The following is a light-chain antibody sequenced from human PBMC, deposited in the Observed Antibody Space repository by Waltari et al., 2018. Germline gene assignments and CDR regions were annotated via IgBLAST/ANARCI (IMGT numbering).Light chain of an antibody. CDR2: AAS. CDR1: QDITNY. J-gene: IGKJ5*01. Sequence: LSASVGDRVTITCQASQDITNYLNWYQQKPGKAPRLLIYAASSLQTGVPSRFSGSGSGTDFTLTINSLQSEDFAIYYCQQYDNLPNTFGQGTRLEIK. CDR3: QQYDNLPNT. V-gene: IGKV1-33*01.